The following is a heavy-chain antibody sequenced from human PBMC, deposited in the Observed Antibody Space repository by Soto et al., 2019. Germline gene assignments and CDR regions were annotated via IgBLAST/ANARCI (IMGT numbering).Heavy chain of an antibody. CDR2: IYYSGST. J-gene: IGHJ6*02. CDR3: ASASTYYYYGMDV. CDR1: GGSISSSSYY. V-gene: IGHV4-39*01. Sequence: SETLSLTCTVSGGSISSSSYYWGWIRQPPGKGLEWIGSIYYSGSTYYNPSLKSRVTISVDTSKNQFSLKLSSVTAADTAVYCCASASTYYYYGMDVWGQGTTVTVSS.